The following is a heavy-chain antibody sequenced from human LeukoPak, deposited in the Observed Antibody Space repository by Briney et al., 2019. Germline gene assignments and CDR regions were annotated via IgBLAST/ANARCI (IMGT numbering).Heavy chain of an antibody. D-gene: IGHD3-22*01. CDR2: IYHSGST. CDR1: GYSISSGYY. Sequence: SETLSPTCAVSGYSISSGYYWGWIRPPPGKGLEWSGSIYHSGSTYYNPSLKSRVTISVDTSKNQFSLKLSSVTAADTAVYYCARMIVVVITPDYFDYWGQGTLVTVSS. V-gene: IGHV4-38-2*01. CDR3: ARMIVVVITPDYFDY. J-gene: IGHJ4*02.